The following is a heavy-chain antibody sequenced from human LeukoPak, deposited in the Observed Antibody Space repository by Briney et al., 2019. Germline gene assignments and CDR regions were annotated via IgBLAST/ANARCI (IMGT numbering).Heavy chain of an antibody. CDR1: GYNFTNYW. V-gene: IGHV5-51*01. CDR2: IFPDDSDT. D-gene: IGHD3-22*01. J-gene: IGHJ4*02. Sequence: GESLKISCKGSGYNFTNYWVGWVRQMPGKGLQWMGIIFPDDSDTRYSPSFQGQVTISADKSISTAYLQWSGLKASDTAMYYCATSLYDGSSVGFDFWGQGTLVTVSS. CDR3: ATSLYDGSSVGFDF.